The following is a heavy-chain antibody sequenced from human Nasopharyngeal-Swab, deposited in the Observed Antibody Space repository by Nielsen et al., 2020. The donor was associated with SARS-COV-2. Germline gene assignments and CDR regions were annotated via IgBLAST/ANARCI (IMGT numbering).Heavy chain of an antibody. CDR2: IYTSGST. D-gene: IGHD3-10*01. V-gene: IGHV4-61*02. CDR1: GGSISSGSYY. Sequence: SCTVSGGSISSGSYYWSWIRQPAGKGLEWIGRIYTSGSTNYNPSLKSRVTISVDTSKNQFSLKLSSVTAADTAVYYCARGRVDLWFGEFDYAFDIWGQGTMVTVSS. CDR3: ARGRVDLWFGEFDYAFDI. J-gene: IGHJ3*02.